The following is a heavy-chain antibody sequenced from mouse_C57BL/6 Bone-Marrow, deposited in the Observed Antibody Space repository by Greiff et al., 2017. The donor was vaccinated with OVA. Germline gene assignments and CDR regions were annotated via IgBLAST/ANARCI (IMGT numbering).Heavy chain of an antibody. CDR2: IDPSDSYT. D-gene: IGHD1-1*01. CDR1: GYTFTSYW. CDR3: AREGGVAPYAMDY. Sequence: VQLQHPGAELVKPGASVKLSCKASGYTFTSYWMQWVKQRPGQGLEWIGEIDPSDSYTNYNQKFKGKATLTVDTSSSTAYMQLSSLTSEDSAVYYCAREGGVAPYAMDYWGQGTSVTVSS. J-gene: IGHJ4*01. V-gene: IGHV1-50*01.